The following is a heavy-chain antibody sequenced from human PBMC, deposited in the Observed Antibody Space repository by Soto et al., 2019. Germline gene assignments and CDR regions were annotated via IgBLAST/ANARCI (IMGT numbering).Heavy chain of an antibody. D-gene: IGHD2-8*01. Sequence: QLQLQESGPGLVKPSETLSLTCTVSGGSISSSSYYWGWIRQPPGKGLEWIGSIYYSGSTYYNPSLKSRVTISVDTSKTQFSLKLSSVTAADTAVYYCARNSRRDIVLMVYAMGGDFDYWGQGTLVTVSS. CDR1: GGSISSSSYY. V-gene: IGHV4-39*01. CDR2: IYYSGST. CDR3: ARNSRRDIVLMVYAMGGDFDY. J-gene: IGHJ4*02.